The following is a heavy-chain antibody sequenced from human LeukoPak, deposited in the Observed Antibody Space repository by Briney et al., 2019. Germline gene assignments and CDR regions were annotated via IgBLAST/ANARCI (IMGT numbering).Heavy chain of an antibody. CDR2: INHSGST. Sequence: SETLSLTCAVYGGSFSGYYWSWIRQPPGKGLEWIGEINHSGSTNYNPSLKSRVTISVDTSKDQFSLKLSSVIAADTAVYYCARGSTITIFGVAIRPAAFDIWGQGTMVTVSS. J-gene: IGHJ3*02. CDR3: ARGSTITIFGVAIRPAAFDI. CDR1: GGSFSGYY. D-gene: IGHD3-3*01. V-gene: IGHV4-34*01.